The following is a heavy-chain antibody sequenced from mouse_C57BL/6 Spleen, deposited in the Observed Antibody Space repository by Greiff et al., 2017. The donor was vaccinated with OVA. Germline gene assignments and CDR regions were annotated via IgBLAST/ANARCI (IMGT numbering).Heavy chain of an antibody. V-gene: IGHV1-7*01. CDR3: ARYDYDGYYAMDY. CDR1: GYTFTSYW. CDR2: INPSSGYT. Sequence: QVQLQQSGAELAKPGASVKLSCKASGYTFTSYWMHWVNQRPGQGLEWIGYINPSSGYTKYNQKFKDKATLTADKSSSTAYMQLSSLTYEDSAVYYCARYDYDGYYAMDYWGQGTSVTVSS. J-gene: IGHJ4*01. D-gene: IGHD2-4*01.